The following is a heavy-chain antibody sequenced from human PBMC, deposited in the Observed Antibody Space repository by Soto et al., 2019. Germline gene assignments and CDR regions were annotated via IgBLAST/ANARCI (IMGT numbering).Heavy chain of an antibody. V-gene: IGHV4-30-2*01. CDR2: IYHSGST. CDR3: ARHDGSRSTDY. D-gene: IGHD3-10*01. J-gene: IGHJ4*02. CDR1: GGSISSGGYS. Sequence: PSETLSLTCAVSGGSISSGGYSWSWIRQPPGKGLEWIGYIYHSGSTYYNPSLKSRVTISVDRSKNQFSLKLSSVTAADTAVYFCARHDGSRSTDYWGQGTLVTVS.